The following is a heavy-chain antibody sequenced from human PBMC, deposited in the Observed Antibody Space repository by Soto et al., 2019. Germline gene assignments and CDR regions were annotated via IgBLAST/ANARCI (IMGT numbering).Heavy chain of an antibody. V-gene: IGHV3-11*06. CDR1: GFTFSDYY. J-gene: IGHJ4*02. CDR3: ARTYYGSGSYYNFDY. D-gene: IGHD3-10*01. CDR2: ISSSSSYT. Sequence: GGSLRLSCAASGFTFSDYYMSWIRQAPWKGLEWVSYISSSSSYTNYADSVKGRFTISRDNAKNSLYLQMNSLRAEDTAVYYCARTYYGSGSYYNFDYWGQGTLVTVSS.